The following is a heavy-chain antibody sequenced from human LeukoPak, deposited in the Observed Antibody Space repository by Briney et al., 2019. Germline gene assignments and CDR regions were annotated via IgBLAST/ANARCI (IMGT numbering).Heavy chain of an antibody. Sequence: ASVKVSCKASGYTFTGYYMHWVRQAPGQGLEWMGRINPNSGGTNYAQKFQGRVTMTRDTSISTAYMELSRLRSDDTAVYNCAREAYDYGDMGVTAFDIWGQGTMVTVSS. CDR3: AREAYDYGDMGVTAFDI. V-gene: IGHV1-2*06. J-gene: IGHJ3*02. CDR2: INPNSGGT. D-gene: IGHD4-17*01. CDR1: GYTFTGYY.